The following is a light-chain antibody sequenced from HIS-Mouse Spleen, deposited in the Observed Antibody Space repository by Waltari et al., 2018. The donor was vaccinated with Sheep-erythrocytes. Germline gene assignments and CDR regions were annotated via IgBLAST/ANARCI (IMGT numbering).Light chain of an antibody. CDR3: SSYTSSSTGV. CDR2: EVS. V-gene: IGLV2-14*01. CDR1: SSDVVGYNY. J-gene: IGLJ2*01. Sequence: QSALTQPASVSGSPGQSITISCTGTSSDVVGYNYVSWYQQHPGKAPKLMIYEVSNRPSGVSNRFSGSKSGNTASLTISGLQAEDEADYYCSSYTSSSTGVFGGGTKLTVL.